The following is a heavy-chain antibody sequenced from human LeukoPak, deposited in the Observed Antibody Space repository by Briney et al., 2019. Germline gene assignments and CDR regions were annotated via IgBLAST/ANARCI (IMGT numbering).Heavy chain of an antibody. Sequence: ASVKVSCKASGYTFTGYYMHWVRQAPGKGLEWMGGFDPEDNEKIYAQKFQGRVTMTEDTSTYTAFMELSSMRSEDTAVYYCATGTTGGLHYYYYMDVWGKGTMVTVSS. V-gene: IGHV1-24*01. CDR3: ATGTTGGLHYYYYMDV. D-gene: IGHD1-1*01. CDR1: GYTFTGYY. CDR2: FDPEDNEK. J-gene: IGHJ6*03.